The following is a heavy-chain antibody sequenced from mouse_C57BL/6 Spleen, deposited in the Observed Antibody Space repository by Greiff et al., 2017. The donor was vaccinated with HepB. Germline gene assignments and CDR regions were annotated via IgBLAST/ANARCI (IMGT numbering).Heavy chain of an antibody. D-gene: IGHD3-1*01. Sequence: QVQLKQPGAELVRPGSSVKLSCKASGYTFTSYWMDWVKQRPGQGLEWIGNIYPSDSETHYNQKFKDKATLTVDKSSSTAYMQLSSLTSEDSAVYYCARKGLPNFSFDYWGQGTTLTVSS. J-gene: IGHJ2*01. V-gene: IGHV1-61*01. CDR3: ARKGLPNFSFDY. CDR1: GYTFTSYW. CDR2: IYPSDSET.